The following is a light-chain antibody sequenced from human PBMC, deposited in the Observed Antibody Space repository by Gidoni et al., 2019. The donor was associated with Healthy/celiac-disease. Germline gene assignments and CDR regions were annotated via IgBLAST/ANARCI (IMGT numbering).Light chain of an antibody. Sequence: SYELTQPPSVSVSPRQTARITCSGDALPKQYAYWYQQKPGQAPALVIYKDRERASGIPGRFSGSSSGTTVTLTISGVQAEDEADYYCQSADSSGTYVVFGGGTKLTVL. CDR3: QSADSSGTYVV. CDR2: KDR. V-gene: IGLV3-25*03. CDR1: ALPKQY. J-gene: IGLJ2*01.